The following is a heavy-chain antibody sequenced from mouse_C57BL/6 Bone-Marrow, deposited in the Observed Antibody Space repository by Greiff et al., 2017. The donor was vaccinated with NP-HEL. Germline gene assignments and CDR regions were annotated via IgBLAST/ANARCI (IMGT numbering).Heavy chain of an antibody. CDR1: GYTFTSYW. Sequence: VQLQQSGAELVMPGASVKLSCKASGYTFTSYWMHWVKQRPGQGLEWIGEIDPSDSYTNYNQKFKGKSTLTVDKSSSTAYMKLSSLTSEDSAVYYCARRTDYGRSVDYWGQGTSVTVSS. CDR3: ARRTDYGRSVDY. V-gene: IGHV1-69*01. D-gene: IGHD2-4*01. J-gene: IGHJ4*01. CDR2: IDPSDSYT.